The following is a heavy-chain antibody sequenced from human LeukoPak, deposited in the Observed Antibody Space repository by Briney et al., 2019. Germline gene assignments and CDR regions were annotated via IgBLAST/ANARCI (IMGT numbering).Heavy chain of an antibody. Sequence: ASVKVSCKASGYTFTSYGISLVRQAPGQGLEWMGWISAYNGNTNYAQKFQGRVTITTDESTSTAYMELSSLRSEDTAVYYCASFSSGTPMYWGQGTLVTVSS. V-gene: IGHV1-18*01. D-gene: IGHD3-10*01. J-gene: IGHJ4*02. CDR2: ISAYNGNT. CDR1: GYTFTSYG. CDR3: ASFSSGTPMY.